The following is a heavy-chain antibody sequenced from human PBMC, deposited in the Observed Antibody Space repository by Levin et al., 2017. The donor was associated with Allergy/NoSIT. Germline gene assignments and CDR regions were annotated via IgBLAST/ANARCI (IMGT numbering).Heavy chain of an antibody. CDR1: GFTFSSYG. V-gene: IGHV3-33*01. CDR2: IWYDGSNK. CDR3: AREDCSGGSCYSGGIDY. Sequence: GGSLRLSCAASGFTFSSYGMHWVRQAPGKGLEWVAVIWYDGSNKYYADSVKGRFTISRDNSKNTLYLQMNSLRAEDTAVYYCAREDCSGGSCYSGGIDYWGQGTLVTVSS. J-gene: IGHJ4*02. D-gene: IGHD2-15*01.